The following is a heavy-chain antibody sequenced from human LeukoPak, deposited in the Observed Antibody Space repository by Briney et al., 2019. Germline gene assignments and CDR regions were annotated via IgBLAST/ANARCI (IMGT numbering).Heavy chain of an antibody. D-gene: IGHD4-17*01. V-gene: IGHV1-2*06. CDR1: GYTFTGYF. CDR3: ARGQPYGDYNWFDL. J-gene: IGHJ5*02. Sequence: SVNPSCKPSGYTFTGYFMDWVRQAPGQGLEWMGRINSNTGGTTYAQKSQDRVTMTRDTSITTAHMELSRLKSDDTAVYYCARGQPYGDYNWFDLWGQGALVTVSS. CDR2: INSNTGGT.